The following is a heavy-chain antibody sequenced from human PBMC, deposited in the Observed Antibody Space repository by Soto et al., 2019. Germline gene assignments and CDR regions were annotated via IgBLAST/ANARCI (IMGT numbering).Heavy chain of an antibody. D-gene: IGHD5-18*01. CDR1: GFTFSNYG. J-gene: IGHJ4*02. CDR2: ISYGGSNK. Sequence: PGGSLRLSCTASGFTFSNYGMHWVRQAPGKGLEWVAVISYGGSNKYYTDSLKGRFTISRDNSKNTLYLQMDSLRAEDTAVYYCAKDLMGGYNTGYGFFDYWGQGTLVTVSS. CDR3: AKDLMGGYNTGYGFFDY. V-gene: IGHV3-30*18.